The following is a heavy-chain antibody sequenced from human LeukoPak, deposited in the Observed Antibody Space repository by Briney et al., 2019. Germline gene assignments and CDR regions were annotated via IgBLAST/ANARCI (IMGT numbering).Heavy chain of an antibody. CDR2: INWNGGST. CDR3: ARAGYCSGGSCYGSDY. Sequence: GGSLRLSCAVSGFTFDNYGMSWVRQAPGKGLEWVSGINWNGGSTGYADSVKGRFTISRDNSKNTLYLQMDSLRAEDTAVYYCARAGYCSGGSCYGSDYWGQGTLVSVSS. J-gene: IGHJ4*02. D-gene: IGHD2-15*01. V-gene: IGHV3-20*04. CDR1: GFTFDNYG.